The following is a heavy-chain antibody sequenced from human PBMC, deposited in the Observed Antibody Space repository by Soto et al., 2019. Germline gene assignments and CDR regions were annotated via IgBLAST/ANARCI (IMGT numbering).Heavy chain of an antibody. V-gene: IGHV1-18*01. D-gene: IGHD2-2*01. J-gene: IGHJ6*02. CDR3: ARDYGVVPAANYYYYGMDV. CDR2: ISAYNGNT. Sequence: GASVKVSCKASGYTFTSYGISWVRQAPGQGLEWMGWISAYNGNTNYAQKLQGRVTMTTDTSTSTAYMELRSLRSDDTAVYYCARDYGVVPAANYYYYGMDVWGQGTTVTVYS. CDR1: GYTFTSYG.